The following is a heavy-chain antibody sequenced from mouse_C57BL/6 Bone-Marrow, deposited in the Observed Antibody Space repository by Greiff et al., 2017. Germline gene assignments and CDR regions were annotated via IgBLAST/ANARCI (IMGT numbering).Heavy chain of an antibody. CDR2: FYPGSGSI. D-gene: IGHD4-1*01. Sequence: QVQLQQPGAELVKPGASVKLSCKASGYTFTEYTIHWVKQRSGQGLEWIGWFYPGSGSIKYNEKFKDKATLTADKSSSTAYMELSRLTSEDSAVYFCARHETGDENWDYFDYWGQGTTLTVSS. CDR1: GYTFTEYT. V-gene: IGHV1-62-2*01. J-gene: IGHJ2*01. CDR3: ARHETGDENWDYFDY.